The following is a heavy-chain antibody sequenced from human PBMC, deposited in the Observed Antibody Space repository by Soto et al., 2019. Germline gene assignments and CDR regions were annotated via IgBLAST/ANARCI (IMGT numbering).Heavy chain of an antibody. CDR1: GGTFSSYS. CDR2: IIPIFGTA. D-gene: IGHD6-19*01. Sequence: GASVKVSCKSSGGTFSSYSISWVRQAPGQGLECMGWIIPIFGTANYAQKFQGRVTITADESTSTAYMELSSLRSEDTAVYYCAREGTVAGLVPLDYWGQGTLVTVSS. V-gene: IGHV1-69*13. CDR3: AREGTVAGLVPLDY. J-gene: IGHJ4*02.